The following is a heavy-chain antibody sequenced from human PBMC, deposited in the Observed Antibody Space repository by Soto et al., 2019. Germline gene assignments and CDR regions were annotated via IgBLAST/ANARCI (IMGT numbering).Heavy chain of an antibody. CDR2: ISSSGSTI. V-gene: IGHV3-11*01. CDR1: GFTFSDYY. Sequence: GGSLILSCAASGFTFSDYYMSWIRQAPGKGLEWVSYISSSGSTIYYADSVKGRFTISRDNAKNSLYLQMNSLRAEDTAVYYCASDMAPDAFDIWGQGTMVTVSS. CDR3: ASDMAPDAFDI. J-gene: IGHJ3*02.